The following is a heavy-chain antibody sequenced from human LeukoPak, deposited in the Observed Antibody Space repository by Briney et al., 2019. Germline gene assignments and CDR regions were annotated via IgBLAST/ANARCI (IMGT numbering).Heavy chain of an antibody. V-gene: IGHV1-58*02. CDR2: IIVGSGNT. CDR1: GFTFTSSA. CDR3: AADTAPYCSGGSCHVG. J-gene: IGHJ4*02. D-gene: IGHD2-15*01. Sequence: SVKVSCKASGFTFTSSAMQWVRQARGQRLEWIGWIIVGSGNTNYAQKFQERVTITRDMSTSTAYMELSSLRSEDTAVYYCAADTAPYCSGGSCHVGWGQGTLVTVSS.